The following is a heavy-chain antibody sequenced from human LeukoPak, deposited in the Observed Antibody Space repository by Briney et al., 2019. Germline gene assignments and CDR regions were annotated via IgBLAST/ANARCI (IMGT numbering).Heavy chain of an antibody. D-gene: IGHD6-13*01. CDR1: GGSISSYY. V-gene: IGHV4-4*07. J-gene: IGHJ4*02. CDR2: IYTSGST. CDR3: AVTPTLGDSWYLDY. Sequence: SETLSLTCTVSGGSISSYYWSWIRQPAGKGLEWIGRIYTSGSTNYNPSLKSRVTISVDTSKNQFSLKLSSVTAADTAVYYCAVTPTLGDSWYLDYWGQGTLVTVSS.